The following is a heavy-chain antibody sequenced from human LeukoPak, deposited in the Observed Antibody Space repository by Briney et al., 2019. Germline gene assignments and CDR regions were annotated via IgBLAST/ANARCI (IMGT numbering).Heavy chain of an antibody. CDR3: ARDRTHYDFWSGYYTRLGNWFDP. CDR2: IYYSGST. J-gene: IGHJ5*02. CDR1: GGSISSGGYY. Sequence: SETLSLTCTVSGGSISSGGYYWGWIRQPPGKGLEWIGSIYYSGSTYYNPSLKSRVTISVDTSKNQFSLKLSSVTAADTAVYYCARDRTHYDFWSGYYTRLGNWFDPWGQGTLVTVSS. D-gene: IGHD3-3*01. V-gene: IGHV4-39*07.